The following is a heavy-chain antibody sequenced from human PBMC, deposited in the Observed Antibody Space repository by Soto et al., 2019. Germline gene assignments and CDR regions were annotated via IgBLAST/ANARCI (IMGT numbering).Heavy chain of an antibody. V-gene: IGHV1-2*04. D-gene: IGHD2-15*01. J-gene: IGHJ3*02. CDR2: INPNSGST. CDR3: ARGYCSGGSCYSDDAVDI. Sequence: QVQVVQSGAEVKKPGASVKVSCKASGYTFTGYYMHWVRQAPGQGLEWMGWINPNSGSTNYAQKFQGWVTMTRDTSISTAYMELSRLRSDDTAVYYCARGYCSGGSCYSDDAVDIWGQGTMVTVSS. CDR1: GYTFTGYY.